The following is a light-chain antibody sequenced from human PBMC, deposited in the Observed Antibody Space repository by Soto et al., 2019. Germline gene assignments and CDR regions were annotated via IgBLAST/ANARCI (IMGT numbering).Light chain of an antibody. J-gene: IGKJ3*01. CDR2: GAS. CDR3: QEYGSSLFT. CDR1: QSVSSSY. Sequence: EIVLTQSPGTLSLSPRERATLSCRASQSVSSSYLAWYQQKPGQAPRLLIYGASSRATGIPDRFSGSGSGKDFTLTISRLEPEDFAVYYCQEYGSSLFTFGPGTKVYFK. V-gene: IGKV3-20*01.